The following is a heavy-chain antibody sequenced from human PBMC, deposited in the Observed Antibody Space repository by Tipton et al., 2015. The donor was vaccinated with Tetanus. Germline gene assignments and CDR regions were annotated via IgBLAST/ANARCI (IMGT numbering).Heavy chain of an antibody. V-gene: IGHV3-23*01. CDR2: VTISGTT. Sequence: SLRLSCVASGLTFSDLAMSWVRQAPGKGLEWVSTVTISGTTYYADSVKGRFTVSRDDSKNTLYLHMNGLRDEDTAVYYCAKPVRRHLYAFDFWGQGTLVTVSS. D-gene: IGHD2-2*02. CDR1: GLTFSDLA. J-gene: IGHJ4*02. CDR3: AKPVRRHLYAFDF.